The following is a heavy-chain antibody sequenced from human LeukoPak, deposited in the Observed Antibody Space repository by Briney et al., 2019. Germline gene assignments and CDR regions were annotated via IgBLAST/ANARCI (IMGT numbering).Heavy chain of an antibody. CDR1: GGSISSGGYY. V-gene: IGHV4-31*03. CDR3: TRVVPAAAVDY. J-gene: IGHJ4*02. D-gene: IGHD2-2*01. CDR2: IYYSGST. Sequence: SETLSLTCTVSGGSISSGGYYWSWIRQHPGKGLEWIGYIYYSGSTYYNPSLKSRVTISEDTSKNQFSLKLSSVTAADTAVYYCTRVVPAAAVDYWGQGTLVTVSS.